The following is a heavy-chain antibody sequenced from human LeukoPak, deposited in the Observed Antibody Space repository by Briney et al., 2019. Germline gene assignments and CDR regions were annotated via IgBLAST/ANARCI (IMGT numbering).Heavy chain of an antibody. CDR1: GGSISSGDYY. D-gene: IGHD3-22*01. CDR2: IYYSGST. CDR3: ARVPIGGYPGENWFDP. J-gene: IGHJ5*02. V-gene: IGHV4-30-4*08. Sequence: SETLSLTCTVSGGSISSGDYYWSWTRQPPGKGLEWIGYIYYSGSTYYNPSLKSRVTISVDTSKNQFSLKLSSVTAADTAVYYCARVPIGGYPGENWFDPWGQGTLVTVSS.